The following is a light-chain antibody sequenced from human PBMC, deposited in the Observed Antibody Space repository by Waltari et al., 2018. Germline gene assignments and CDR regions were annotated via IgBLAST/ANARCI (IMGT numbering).Light chain of an antibody. CDR3: CSYAGSYTLV. Sequence: QSALTQPRPVSGSPGPSVTISCTGTSRAVGHYNYVSWYQHHPGKAPKLMIYDVSKRPSGVPDRFSGSKSGNTASLTISGLQAEDEADYYCCSYAGSYTLVFGGGTKLTVL. J-gene: IGLJ2*01. CDR1: SRAVGHYNY. CDR2: DVS. V-gene: IGLV2-11*01.